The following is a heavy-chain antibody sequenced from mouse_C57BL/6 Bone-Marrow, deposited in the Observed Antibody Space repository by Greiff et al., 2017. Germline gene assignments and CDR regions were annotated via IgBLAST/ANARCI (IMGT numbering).Heavy chain of an antibody. CDR2: INPSSGYT. CDR1: GYTFTSYT. J-gene: IGHJ4*01. D-gene: IGHD1-1*01. Sequence: QVQLQQSGAELAKPGASVKMSCKASGYTFTSYTMHWVKQRPGQGLEWIGHINPSSGYTKYNQKFKDKATLTADKSSSTAYMQLSSLTSKDSAVYDYARYPLPCFGSLDYYALDYWGQGTSVTVSS. CDR3: ARYPLPCFGSLDYYALDY. V-gene: IGHV1-4*01.